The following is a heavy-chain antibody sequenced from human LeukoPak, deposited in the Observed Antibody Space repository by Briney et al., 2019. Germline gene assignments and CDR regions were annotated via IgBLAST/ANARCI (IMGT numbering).Heavy chain of an antibody. J-gene: IGHJ4*02. Sequence: PGGSLRLSCAASGFTFSSYGMHWVRQAPGKGLEWVAFIRYDGSNKYYADSVKGRFTISRDNSKNTLYLQMNSLRAEDTAVYYCAKKRVIGRMTAARQGGNYFDYWGQGTLVTVSS. V-gene: IGHV3-30*02. CDR2: IRYDGSNK. CDR3: AKKRVIGRMTAARQGGNYFDY. CDR1: GFTFSSYG. D-gene: IGHD6-6*01.